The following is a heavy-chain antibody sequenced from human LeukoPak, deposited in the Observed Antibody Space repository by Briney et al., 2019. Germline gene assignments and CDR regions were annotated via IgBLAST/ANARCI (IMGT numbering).Heavy chain of an antibody. V-gene: IGHV5-51*01. CDR3: ARHITYTPTYYDFWSGYSGGDYYGMDV. CDR1: GYSFTSYW. D-gene: IGHD3-3*01. CDR2: IYPGDSDT. Sequence: GESLKISCKGSGYSFTSYWIGWVRQMPGKGLEWMGIIYPGDSDTRYSPSFQGQVTISADKSISTAYLQWSSLKASDTAMYYCARHITYTPTYYDFWSGYSGGDYYGMDVWGQGTTVTVSS. J-gene: IGHJ6*02.